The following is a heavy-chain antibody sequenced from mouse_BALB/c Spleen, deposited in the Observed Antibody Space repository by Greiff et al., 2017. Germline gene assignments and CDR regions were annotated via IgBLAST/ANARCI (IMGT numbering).Heavy chain of an antibody. CDR3: ARFITTVVEDYYAMDY. J-gene: IGHJ4*01. D-gene: IGHD1-1*01. CDR1: GDSITSGY. Sequence: EVQLQESGPSLVKPSQTLSLTCSVTGDSITSGYWNWIRKFPVNKLEYMGYISYSGSTYYNPSLKSRISITRDTSKNQYYLQLNSVTTEDTATYYCARFITTVVEDYYAMDYWGQGTSVTVSS. V-gene: IGHV3-8*02. CDR2: ISYSGST.